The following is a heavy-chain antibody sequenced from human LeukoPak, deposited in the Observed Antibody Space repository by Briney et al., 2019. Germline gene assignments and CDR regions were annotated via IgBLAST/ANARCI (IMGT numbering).Heavy chain of an antibody. V-gene: IGHV3-53*05. CDR1: GFTVSSNY. CDR3: AKAPRSGYYYFDY. Sequence: QPGGSLRLSCAASGFTVSSNYMSWVRQAPGKGLEWVSVIYSGGSTYYADSVKGRFTISRDNSKNSLYLQMNSLRTEDTALYYCAKAPRSGYYYFDYWGQGTLVTVSS. J-gene: IGHJ4*02. D-gene: IGHD3-22*01. CDR2: IYSGGST.